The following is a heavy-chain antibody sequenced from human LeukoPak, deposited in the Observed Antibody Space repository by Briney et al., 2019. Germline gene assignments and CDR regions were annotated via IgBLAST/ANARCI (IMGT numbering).Heavy chain of an antibody. Sequence: VGSLRLSCAASGFTFSSYGMYWVRQAPGKGLEWVAFIRYDGSNNYYADSVKGRFTISRDNSKNTLYLQMNSLRAEDTAVYYCAKEPYSSSSYYYYYMDVWGKGTTVTVSS. CDR1: GFTFSSYG. CDR2: IRYDGSNN. J-gene: IGHJ6*03. CDR3: AKEPYSSSSYYYYYMDV. V-gene: IGHV3-30*02. D-gene: IGHD6-6*01.